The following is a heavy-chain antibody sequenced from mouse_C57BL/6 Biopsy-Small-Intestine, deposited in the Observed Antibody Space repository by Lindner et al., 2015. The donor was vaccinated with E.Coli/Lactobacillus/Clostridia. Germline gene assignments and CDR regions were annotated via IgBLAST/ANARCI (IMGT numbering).Heavy chain of an antibody. J-gene: IGHJ4*01. CDR1: GYAFSSSW. CDR2: IYPGDGDT. CDR3: ARRDYYGSSYGYAMDY. V-gene: IGHV1-82*01. Sequence: VQLQESGPELVKPGASVKISCKASGYAFSSSWMNWVKQRPGTGLEWIGRIYPGDGDTNYNGKFKGKATLTADKSSSTAYMQLSSLTSEDSAVYFCARRDYYGSSYGYAMDYWGQGTSVTVSS. D-gene: IGHD1-1*01.